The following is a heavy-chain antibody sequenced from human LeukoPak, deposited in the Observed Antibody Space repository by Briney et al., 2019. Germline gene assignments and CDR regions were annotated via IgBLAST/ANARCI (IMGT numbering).Heavy chain of an antibody. J-gene: IGHJ3*02. CDR1: GFSFDDYG. CDR3: ARCSRSSTDCYSAFDI. V-gene: IGHV3-20*04. Sequence: GGSLTLSCEASGFSFDDYGMSWVRQSTGKGLEWVSEIPNWNGGSTGYADSVRGRFTISRDNAKNSLYLQMNSLRAEDTALYYCARCSRSSTDCYSAFDIWGQGTMVTVSS. D-gene: IGHD2-2*02. CDR2: IPNWNGGST.